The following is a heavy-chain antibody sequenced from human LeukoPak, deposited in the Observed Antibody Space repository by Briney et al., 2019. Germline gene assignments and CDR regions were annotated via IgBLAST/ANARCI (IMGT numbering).Heavy chain of an antibody. Sequence: ASVKVSCKASGGTFSSYAISWVRQAPGQGLEWMGGIIPIFGTANYAQKFQGRVTITADESTSTAYMELSSLRSEDTAVYYCARSLRWQWLDFDYWGQGTLVTVSS. CDR2: IIPIFGTA. CDR1: GGTFSSYA. J-gene: IGHJ4*02. V-gene: IGHV1-69*13. D-gene: IGHD5/OR15-5a*01. CDR3: ARSLRWQWLDFDY.